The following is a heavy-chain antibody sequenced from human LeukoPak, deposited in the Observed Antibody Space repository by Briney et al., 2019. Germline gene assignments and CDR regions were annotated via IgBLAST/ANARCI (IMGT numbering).Heavy chain of an antibody. Sequence: GESLKISCKGSGYSFTNYWIGWVRQMPGKGLEWMGIIYPGDSDTRYSPSFQGQVTISADKSISTAYLQWSSLKASDTAMYYCASSLTPTYYDFWSGYRPQGVSAFDIWGQGTMVTVSS. CDR1: GYSFTNYW. CDR2: IYPGDSDT. D-gene: IGHD3-3*01. J-gene: IGHJ3*02. CDR3: ASSLTPTYYDFWSGYRPQGVSAFDI. V-gene: IGHV5-51*01.